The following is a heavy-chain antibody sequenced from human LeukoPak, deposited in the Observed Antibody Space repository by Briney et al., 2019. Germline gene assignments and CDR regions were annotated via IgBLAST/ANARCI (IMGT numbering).Heavy chain of an antibody. V-gene: IGHV3-23*01. CDR2: ISGSGGST. J-gene: IGHJ4*02. CDR1: GFTFSSYS. Sequence: GGSLRLSCVDSGFTFSSYSMSWVRQAPGKGLEWVSAISGSGGSTYYADSVKGRFTTSRDNSKNTLYLQMNSLRAEDTAVYYCAKDRSYASLATDYWGQGTLVTVSS. CDR3: AKDRSYASLATDY. D-gene: IGHD3-16*01.